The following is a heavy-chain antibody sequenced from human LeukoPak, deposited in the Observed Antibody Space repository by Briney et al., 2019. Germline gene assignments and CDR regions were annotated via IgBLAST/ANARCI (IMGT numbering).Heavy chain of an antibody. CDR2: ISGSGGST. V-gene: IGHV3-23*01. D-gene: IGHD1-14*01. CDR3: AKNYHRSYCDY. J-gene: IGHJ4*02. Sequence: GGSLRLSCAASGFTFSSYGMSWVRQAPGKGLEWVSAISGSGGSTYYADSVKGRFTISRDNSKNTLDLQMNSLRAEDTAVYYCAKNYHRSYCDYWGQGTLVTVSS. CDR1: GFTFSSYG.